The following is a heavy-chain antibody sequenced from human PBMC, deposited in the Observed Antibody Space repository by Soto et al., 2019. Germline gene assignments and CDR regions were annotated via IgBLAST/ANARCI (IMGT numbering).Heavy chain of an antibody. V-gene: IGHV4-4*02. CDR3: ARLNRDYYYYGMDV. CDR1: GDPISSSKW. CDR2: IDQNGIT. J-gene: IGHJ6*02. Sequence: SETLSLTCAVSGDPISSSKWWTWVRQTPGKGLEWIGKIDQNGITNYNPSLESRVTILKGNSKNQLSLKLTSVTAVDSAVYYCARLNRDYYYYGMDVWGQGATVTVSS.